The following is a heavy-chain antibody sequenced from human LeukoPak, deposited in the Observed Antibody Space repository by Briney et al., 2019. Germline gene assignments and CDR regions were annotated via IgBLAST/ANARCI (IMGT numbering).Heavy chain of an antibody. Sequence: GGSLRPSCAASGFTFSSYSMNWVRQAPGKGLEWVSSISSSSSYIYYADSVKGRFTISRDNAKNSLYPQMNSLRAEDTAVYYCARDRGGYGPSTFDYWGQGTLVTVSS. V-gene: IGHV3-21*01. J-gene: IGHJ4*02. D-gene: IGHD1-1*01. CDR2: ISSSSSYI. CDR1: GFTFSSYS. CDR3: ARDRGGYGPSTFDY.